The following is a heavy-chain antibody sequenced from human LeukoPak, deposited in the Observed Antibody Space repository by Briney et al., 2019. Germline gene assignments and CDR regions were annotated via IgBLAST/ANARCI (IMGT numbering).Heavy chain of an antibody. J-gene: IGHJ4*02. CDR3: ARDAYYGSGSSFDY. CDR2: IWYDGSNK. CDR1: GFTFNTYW. D-gene: IGHD3-10*01. Sequence: GGSLRLSCAASGFTFNTYWMHWVRQAPGKGLEWVAVIWYDGSNKYYADSVKGRFTISRDNSKNTLYLQMNSLRAEDTAVYYCARDAYYGSGSSFDYWGQGTLVTVSS. V-gene: IGHV3-33*08.